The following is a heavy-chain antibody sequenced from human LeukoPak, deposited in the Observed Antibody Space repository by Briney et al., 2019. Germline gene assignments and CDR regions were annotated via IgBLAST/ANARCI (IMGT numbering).Heavy chain of an antibody. J-gene: IGHJ4*02. D-gene: IGHD6-19*01. CDR3: AKGVAVASPYYFDY. V-gene: IGHV3-23*01. CDR1: GFTFSDYA. Sequence: PGGSLRLSCAASGFTFSDYAMNWVRQAPGKGLEWVSAISGSAGASYYADSVKGRFTISRDNSKNTLYLQMNSLRAEDTAVYYCAKGVAVASPYYFDYWGQGTLVTVSS. CDR2: ISGSAGAS.